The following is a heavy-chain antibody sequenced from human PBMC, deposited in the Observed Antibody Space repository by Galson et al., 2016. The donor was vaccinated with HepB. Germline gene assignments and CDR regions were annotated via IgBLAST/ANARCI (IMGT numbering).Heavy chain of an antibody. Sequence: LSLTCAVSGGSFSDDTWWTWVRQPPGKGLEWIGEIHHSGSTNYNPSLKSRVTISVDRSKHQFSLKLSSVTAADTALYYCARGGNWVFDDSGQGTLVSVSS. D-gene: IGHD7-27*01. CDR3: ARGGNWVFDD. CDR2: IHHSGST. J-gene: IGHJ4*02. V-gene: IGHV4-4*02. CDR1: GGSFSDDTW.